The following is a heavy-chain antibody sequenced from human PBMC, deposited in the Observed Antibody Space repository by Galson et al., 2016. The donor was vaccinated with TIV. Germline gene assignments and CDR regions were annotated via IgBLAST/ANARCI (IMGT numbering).Heavy chain of an antibody. CDR3: ARGFLRVPNYWSDYPQSTYYQCQMNV. J-gene: IGHJ6*02. D-gene: IGHD3-3*01. V-gene: IGHV1-69*13. CDR2: SRPRTGAA. CDR1: GDSITNEA. Sequence: AVKVGCKAGGDSITNEALSWGRQAPGQGGEGRGGSRPRTGAANYAEKFQGRLTLTAQESTNTAYMELNSLRFDDTAVYYCARGFLRVPNYWSDYPQSTYYQCQMNVWGQ.